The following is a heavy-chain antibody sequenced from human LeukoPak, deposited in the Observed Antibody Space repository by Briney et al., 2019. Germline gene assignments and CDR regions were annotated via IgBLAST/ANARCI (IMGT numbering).Heavy chain of an antibody. V-gene: IGHV3-53*01. CDR3: ARAQYYYDSGAYGPDY. CDR2: LYGGDRT. Sequence: GGSLRLSRAASGFDVSSNYMSWVRQAPGKGPEWVSVLYGGDRTYYADSVKGRFTISADKSSNTLYLQMNSLRAEDTAVYYCARAQYYYDSGAYGPDYWGQGTQVTVSS. J-gene: IGHJ4*02. D-gene: IGHD3-22*01. CDR1: GFDVSSNY.